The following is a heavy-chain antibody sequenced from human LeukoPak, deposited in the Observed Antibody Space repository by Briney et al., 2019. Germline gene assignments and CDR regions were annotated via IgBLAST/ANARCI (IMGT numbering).Heavy chain of an antibody. J-gene: IGHJ5*02. Sequence: GGSLRLSCAASGFTFSSYAMHWVRQAPGKGLEWVAVISYDGSNKYYADSVKDRFTISRDNSKNTLYLQMNSLRAEDTAVYYCARNRLGPWGQGTLVTVSS. CDR3: ARNRLGP. CDR2: ISYDGSNK. D-gene: IGHD1-14*01. CDR1: GFTFSSYA. V-gene: IGHV3-30*04.